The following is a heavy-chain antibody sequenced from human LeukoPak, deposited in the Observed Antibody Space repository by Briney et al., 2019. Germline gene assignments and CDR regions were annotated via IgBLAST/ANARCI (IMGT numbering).Heavy chain of an antibody. V-gene: IGHV3-33*01. CDR2: IWYDGSNK. Sequence: GGSLRLSCAASGFTFRSHGMHWVRQAPGKGLEWVAFIWYDGSNKYYTDSVKGRFTISRDNSKNTLYLQMNSLRAEDAAVYYCAGDRATSYFDYWGQGALVTISS. CDR3: AGDRATSYFDY. D-gene: IGHD1-26*01. J-gene: IGHJ4*02. CDR1: GFTFRSHG.